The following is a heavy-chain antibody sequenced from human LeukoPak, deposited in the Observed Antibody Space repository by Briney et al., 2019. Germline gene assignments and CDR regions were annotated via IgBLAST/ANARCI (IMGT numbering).Heavy chain of an antibody. CDR3: ARDLDVGAVAGTNWFDP. D-gene: IGHD6-19*01. Sequence: PSETLSLTCTVSGVSISSYYWSWIRQPAGKGLEWIGRIYTSGSTNYNPSLKSRVTMSADTSKNQFSLKLSSVTAADTAVYYCARDLDVGAVAGTNWFDPWGQGTLVTVSS. CDR1: GVSISSYY. J-gene: IGHJ5*02. CDR2: IYTSGST. V-gene: IGHV4-4*07.